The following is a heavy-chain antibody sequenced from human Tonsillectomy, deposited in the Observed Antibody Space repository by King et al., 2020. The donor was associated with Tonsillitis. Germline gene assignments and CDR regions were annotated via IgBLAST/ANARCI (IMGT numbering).Heavy chain of an antibody. CDR1: GFTFSNYW. J-gene: IGHJ4*02. CDR3: TSFWSGYFDY. V-gene: IGHV3-7*01. Sequence: QLVQSGGGLVQPGGSLRLSCAASGFTFSNYWMSWVRQAPGKGLEWVANIDQDGSKKFYVDSVKGRSTISRDNTKNSLYLQMNSLRAEDTAVYYCTSFWSGYFDYWGQGILVPVSS. D-gene: IGHD3-3*01. CDR2: IDQDGSKK.